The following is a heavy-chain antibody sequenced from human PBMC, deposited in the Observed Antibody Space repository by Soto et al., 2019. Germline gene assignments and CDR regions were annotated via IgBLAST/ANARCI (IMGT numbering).Heavy chain of an antibody. CDR1: GGSISSSSYY. CDR2: IYYSGST. CDR3: ARRGPVPNRYDY. Sequence: QLQLQESGPGLVKPSETLSLTCTVSGGSISSSSYYWGWIRQPPGKGLEWIGSIYYSGSTYYNPSLKSRVTISVDTSKNQFSLKLSSVTAADTAVYYCARRGPVPNRYDYWGQGTLVTVSS. D-gene: IGHD3-10*02. V-gene: IGHV4-39*01. J-gene: IGHJ4*02.